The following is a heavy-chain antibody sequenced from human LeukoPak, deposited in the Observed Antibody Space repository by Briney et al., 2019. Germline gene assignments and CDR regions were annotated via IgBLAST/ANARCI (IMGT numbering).Heavy chain of an antibody. CDR2: INPNSGGT. D-gene: IGHD3-3*01. Sequence: GASVKVSCKTSGYTFTGYYIHWVRQAPGQGLEWMGWINPNSGGTNYAQKFQGRVTMTRDTSISTAYMELSRLRSDDTAVYYCARDFGVVPFDYWGQGTLVTVSS. CDR1: GYTFTGYY. J-gene: IGHJ4*02. CDR3: ARDFGVVPFDY. V-gene: IGHV1-2*02.